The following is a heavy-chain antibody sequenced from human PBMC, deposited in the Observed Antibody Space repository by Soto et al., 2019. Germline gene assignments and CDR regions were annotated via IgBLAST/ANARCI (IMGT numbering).Heavy chain of an antibody. CDR2: TNQGGST. J-gene: IGHJ4*02. D-gene: IGHD2-15*01. Sequence: PSETLSLTCAVYGGSFSGYYWSWIRQPPGKGLEWIGETNQGGSTNYNPSLKSRVTISVDMSKNQFSLKLTSVTAADTALYYCCARGRTYCSGGSCYERYDHWGQGALVTVSS. CDR1: GGSFSGYY. CDR3: ARGRTYCSGGSCYERYDH. V-gene: IGHV4-34*01.